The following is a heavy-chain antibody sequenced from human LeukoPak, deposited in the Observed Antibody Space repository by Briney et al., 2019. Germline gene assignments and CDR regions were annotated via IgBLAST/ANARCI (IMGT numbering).Heavy chain of an antibody. V-gene: IGHV4-34*01. Sequence: SETLSLTCAVYGGSFSGYYWSWIRQPPGKGLEWIGEINHSGSTNYNPSLKSRVTISVDTSKNQFSLKPSSVTAADTAVYYCARGPTYYDFWSGNPLDYWGQGTLVTVSS. D-gene: IGHD3-3*01. CDR2: INHSGST. CDR3: ARGPTYYDFWSGNPLDY. J-gene: IGHJ4*02. CDR1: GGSFSGYY.